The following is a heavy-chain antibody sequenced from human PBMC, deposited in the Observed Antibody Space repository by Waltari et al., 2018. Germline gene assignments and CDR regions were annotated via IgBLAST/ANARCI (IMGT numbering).Heavy chain of an antibody. J-gene: IGHJ3*02. CDR2: IYYRGRT. CDR1: GCSISSTSYS. CDR3: ARRVFDAFDI. Sequence: QLQLQASGPGLVKPSETLSLTRTVTGCSISSTSYSWGWLRQPPGKGREWIGRIYYRGRTYYNPSLKSRVTISVDTSKNQFALKLSSVTAADKAVYYCARRVFDAFDIWGQGTMVTVSS. D-gene: IGHD6-13*01. V-gene: IGHV4-39*01.